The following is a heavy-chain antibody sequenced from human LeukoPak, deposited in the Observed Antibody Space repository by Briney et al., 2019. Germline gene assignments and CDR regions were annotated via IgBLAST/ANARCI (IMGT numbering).Heavy chain of an antibody. J-gene: IGHJ3*02. Sequence: SETLSLTCTVSGGSISSSSYYWSWIRQSPGKGLEWIGEIKHSGSTNYNPSLKSRVAISVDTSKNQFSLKLSSVTAADTAVYYCARGPYDSSGYYFWARAFDMWGQGTMVTISS. CDR3: ARGPYDSSGYYFWARAFDM. V-gene: IGHV4-39*07. D-gene: IGHD3-22*01. CDR2: IKHSGST. CDR1: GGSISSSSYY.